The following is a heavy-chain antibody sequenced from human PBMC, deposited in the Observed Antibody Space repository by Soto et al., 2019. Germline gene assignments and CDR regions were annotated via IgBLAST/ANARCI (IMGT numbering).Heavy chain of an antibody. V-gene: IGHV1-58*02. Sequence: QMQLVQSGPEVKKPGTSVKVSCKASGFTFTSSAMQWLRQASGQRLGWIGWIVVGSGNTNYAQKFQERVTITRDMSTSTAYMELSSLRSEDTAVYYCAAVVVVDATDAFDIWGQGTMVTVSS. CDR2: IVVGSGNT. D-gene: IGHD2-15*01. CDR3: AAVVVVDATDAFDI. J-gene: IGHJ3*02. CDR1: GFTFTSSA.